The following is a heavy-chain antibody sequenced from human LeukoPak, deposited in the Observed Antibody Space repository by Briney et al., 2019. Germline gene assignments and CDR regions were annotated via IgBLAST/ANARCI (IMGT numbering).Heavy chain of an antibody. Sequence: GGSLRLSCAASGITFSSYDVHWVRQATGKGLEWVSTIGTAGDTSYPGSVKGRFTISRENAKNSLFLQMNSLRAGDTAVYYCARAQTPVTTYYYYYMDVWGKGTTVTVSS. CDR1: GITFSSYD. CDR2: IGTAGDT. D-gene: IGHD4-17*01. V-gene: IGHV3-13*01. CDR3: ARAQTPVTTYYYYYMDV. J-gene: IGHJ6*03.